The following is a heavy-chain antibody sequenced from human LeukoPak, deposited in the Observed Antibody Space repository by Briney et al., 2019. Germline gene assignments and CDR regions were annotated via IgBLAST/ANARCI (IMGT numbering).Heavy chain of an antibody. Sequence: PSETLSLTCTVSGGSINTPNYYWGWIRQTPGKGLEWIGNIFYSGGTYYSPSLTSRVTISLDTSRNQFSLKLSSVTAADTAVYYCARYSEDGYGDPELEGFDYWGQGTLVTVSS. CDR3: ARYSEDGYGDPELEGFDY. D-gene: IGHD4-17*01. J-gene: IGHJ4*02. V-gene: IGHV4-39*07. CDR2: IFYSGGT. CDR1: GGSINTPNYY.